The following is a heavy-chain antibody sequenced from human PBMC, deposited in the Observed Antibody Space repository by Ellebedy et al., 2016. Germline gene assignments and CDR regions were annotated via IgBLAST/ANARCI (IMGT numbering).Heavy chain of an antibody. CDR2: INPNSGGT. Sequence: ASVKVSCXASGYTFTGYYMHWVRQAPGQGLEWMGWINPNSGGTNYAQKFQGRVTMTRDTSISTAYMELSRLRSDDTAVYYCARAVPRVVAATRNWFDPWGQGTLVTVSS. CDR3: ARAVPRVVAATRNWFDP. J-gene: IGHJ5*02. V-gene: IGHV1-2*02. CDR1: GYTFTGYY. D-gene: IGHD2-15*01.